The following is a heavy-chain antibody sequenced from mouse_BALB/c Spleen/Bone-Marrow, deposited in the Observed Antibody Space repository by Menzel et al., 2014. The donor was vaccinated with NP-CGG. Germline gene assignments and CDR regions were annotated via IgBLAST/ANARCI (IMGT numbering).Heavy chain of an antibody. V-gene: IGHV2-6-5*01. D-gene: IGHD1-1*01. Sequence: VMLVESGPGLVAPSQSLSITCTVSGFSLTDYGVSWIRQPPGKGLEWLGAIWGGGSTYYNSALKSRLSISKDNSKSQVFLKMNSLQTDDTAMYYCAKHYGSYYAMDYWGQGTSVTVSS. CDR1: GFSLTDYG. CDR2: IWGGGST. J-gene: IGHJ4*01. CDR3: AKHYGSYYAMDY.